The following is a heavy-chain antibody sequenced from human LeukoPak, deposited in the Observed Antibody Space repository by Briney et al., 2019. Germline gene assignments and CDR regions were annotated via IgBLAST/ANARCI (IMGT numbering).Heavy chain of an antibody. V-gene: IGHV3-23*01. CDR3: AKDVPYYDFWSGSYPHY. D-gene: IGHD3-3*01. J-gene: IGHJ4*02. CDR1: GFTFSSYA. CDR2: ISGSGGST. Sequence: PGGSLRLSCAASGFTFSSYAMSWVRQAPGKGLEWVSAISGSGGSTYYADSVKGRFTTSRDNSKNTLYLQMNSLRAEDTAVYYCAKDVPYYDFWSGSYPHYWGQGTLVTVSS.